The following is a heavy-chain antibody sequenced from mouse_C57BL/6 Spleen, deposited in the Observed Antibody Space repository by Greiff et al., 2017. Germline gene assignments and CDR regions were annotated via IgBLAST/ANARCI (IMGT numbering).Heavy chain of an antibody. CDR1: GYTFTSYG. D-gene: IGHD1-1*01. J-gene: IGHJ1*03. CDR2: IYPRSGNT. V-gene: IGHV1-81*01. Sequence: QVQLQQSGAELARPGASVKLSCKASGYTFTSYGISWVKQRPGQGLEWIGEIYPRSGNTYYNEKFKGKATLTADKSSSTAYMELRSLTSEDSAVFVCARRESTVVANHWYCDVWGTGTTVTASS. CDR3: ARRESTVVANHWYCDV.